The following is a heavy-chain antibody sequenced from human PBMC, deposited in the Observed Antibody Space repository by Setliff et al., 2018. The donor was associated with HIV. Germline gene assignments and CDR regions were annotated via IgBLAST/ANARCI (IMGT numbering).Heavy chain of an antibody. D-gene: IGHD3-10*01. CDR2: INYSGNT. J-gene: IGHJ6*03. V-gene: IGHV4-39*01. CDR3: ASLDGSESPYIYYYYMDV. CDR1: GSSISTSRYY. Sequence: PSETLSLTCTVSGSSISTSRYYWGWIRQPTGKGLAWIGSINYSGNTYYNPSLKSRAAISVDTSKNQISLKLSSVTAADTAVYYCASLDGSESPYIYYYYMDVWGEGTAVTVSS.